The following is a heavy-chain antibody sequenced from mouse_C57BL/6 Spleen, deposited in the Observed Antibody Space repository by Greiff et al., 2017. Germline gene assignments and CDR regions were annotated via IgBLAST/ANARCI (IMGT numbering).Heavy chain of an antibody. V-gene: IGHV1-69*01. J-gene: IGHJ4*01. CDR1: GYTFTSYW. Sequence: QVQLQQPGAELVMPGASVKLSCKASGYTFTSYWMHWVKQRPGQGLEWIGEIDPSDSYTNYNQKFKGKTTLTVDKSSSTAYMQLSSLTSEDSAVYYCARGDPLMDYWGQGTSVTVSS. CDR2: IDPSDSYT. CDR3: ARGDPLMDY. D-gene: IGHD3-3*01.